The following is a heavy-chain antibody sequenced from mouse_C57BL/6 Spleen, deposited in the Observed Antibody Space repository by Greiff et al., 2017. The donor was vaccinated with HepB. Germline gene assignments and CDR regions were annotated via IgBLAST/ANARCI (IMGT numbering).Heavy chain of an antibody. CDR1: GYTFTSYW. Sequence: VPLQQSGAELAKPGASVKLSCKASGYTFTSYWMHWVKQRPGQGLEWIGYINPSSGYTTYNQKVKDKATLTADKSSSTAYMQLSSLTDEDSAVYYCARWVSYGSSYPDYWGQGTTLTFSS. CDR3: ARWVSYGSSYPDY. V-gene: IGHV1-7*01. D-gene: IGHD1-1*01. J-gene: IGHJ2*01. CDR2: INPSSGYT.